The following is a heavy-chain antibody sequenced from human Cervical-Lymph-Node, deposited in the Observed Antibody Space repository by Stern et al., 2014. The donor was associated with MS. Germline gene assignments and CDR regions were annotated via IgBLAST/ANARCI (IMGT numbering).Heavy chain of an antibody. V-gene: IGHV3-33*01. Sequence: VQLVESGGGVVQPGRSLRLSCAASGFTFSSRGMHWVRQAPGKGLEGLTIIYYDGSNRYYADSVKGRFTISRDNSKNTLYLQMNSLRAEDTAVYYCAREGGNTAEYFQHWGQGTLVTVSS. D-gene: IGHD4-23*01. CDR1: GFTFSSRG. J-gene: IGHJ1*01. CDR3: AREGGNTAEYFQH. CDR2: IYYDGSNR.